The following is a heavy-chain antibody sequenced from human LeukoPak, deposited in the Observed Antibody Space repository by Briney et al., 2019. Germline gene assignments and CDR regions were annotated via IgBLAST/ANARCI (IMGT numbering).Heavy chain of an antibody. D-gene: IGHD3-22*01. V-gene: IGHV1-46*01. CDR2: INPSGGST. Sequence: ASVKVSCKASEYTFTSYYMHWVRQAPGQGLEWMGIINPSGGSTSYAQKFQGRVTMTRDMSTSTVYMELSSLRSEDTAVYYCARDLYYYDSSGYNWFDPWGQGTLVTVSS. J-gene: IGHJ5*02. CDR3: ARDLYYYDSSGYNWFDP. CDR1: EYTFTSYY.